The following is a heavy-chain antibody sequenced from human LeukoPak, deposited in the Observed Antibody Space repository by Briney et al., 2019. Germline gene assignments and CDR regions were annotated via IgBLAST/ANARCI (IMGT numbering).Heavy chain of an antibody. CDR3: ARHGGYSSPYLH. V-gene: IGHV4-59*08. CDR2: IYYSGTT. J-gene: IGHJ1*01. CDR1: GGSISNYY. D-gene: IGHD6-13*01. Sequence: SETLSLTCTVSGGSISNYYWSWLRQPPGKGLECMGYIYYSGTTNYNPSLKSRVTISVDTSKNQFSLWLSSVTAADTAVYYCARHGGYSSPYLHWGQGTPVTVSS.